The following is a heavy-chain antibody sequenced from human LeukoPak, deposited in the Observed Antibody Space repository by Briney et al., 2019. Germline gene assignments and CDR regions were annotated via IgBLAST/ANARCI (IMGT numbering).Heavy chain of an antibody. Sequence: PGGSLRLSCAASGFTVITNDMTWVRQAPGKGREWVSVLYSDGNTKYAGSVQGRFTISRDNSKNTLYLEMNSLSPDDTAVYYCTRGVEPLAANTLAYWGQGTLVTVS. D-gene: IGHD1-14*01. J-gene: IGHJ4*01. V-gene: IGHV3-53*01. CDR1: GFTVITND. CDR2: LYSDGNT. CDR3: TRGVEPLAANTLAY.